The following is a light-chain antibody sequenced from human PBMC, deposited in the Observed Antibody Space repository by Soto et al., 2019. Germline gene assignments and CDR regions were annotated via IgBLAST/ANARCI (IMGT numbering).Light chain of an antibody. CDR2: DAY. J-gene: IGKJ4*01. CDR1: QSVFGY. CDR3: QQRSASPPLT. Sequence: EVVLTQSPATLSLSPGDRATLSCRASQSVFGYLAWYQHKPGQAPRLLIYDAYKRATGVPARFSGSGSETDFTLNISSLEPEDFAVYYCQQRSASPPLTFGGGTKVEIK. V-gene: IGKV3-11*01.